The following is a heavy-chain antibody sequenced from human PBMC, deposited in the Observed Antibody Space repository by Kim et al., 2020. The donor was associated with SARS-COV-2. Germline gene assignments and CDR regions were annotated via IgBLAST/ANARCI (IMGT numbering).Heavy chain of an antibody. V-gene: IGHV4-59*01. D-gene: IGHD3-10*01. CDR2: IYYSGST. CDR1: GGSISSYY. Sequence: SETLSLTCTVSGGSISSYYWSWIRQPPGKGLEWIGYIYYSGSTNYNPSLKSRVTISVDTPKNQFSLKLSSVTAADTAVYYCATSRGYYGSGSYYPLEYYYYYGMDVWGQGTTVTVSS. J-gene: IGHJ6*02. CDR3: ATSRGYYGSGSYYPLEYYYYYGMDV.